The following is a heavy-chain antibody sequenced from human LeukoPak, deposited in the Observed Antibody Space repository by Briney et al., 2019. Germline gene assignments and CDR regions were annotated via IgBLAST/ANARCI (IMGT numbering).Heavy chain of an antibody. CDR2: IYHSGST. D-gene: IGHD6-19*01. Sequence: SQTLSLTCAVSGGSISSGGYSWSWIRQPPGKGLEWIGYIYHSGSTYYNPSLKSRVTISVDTSKNQFSLKLSSVTAADTAVYYCARRVAGFNYFDYWGQGTLVTVSS. V-gene: IGHV4-30-2*01. J-gene: IGHJ4*02. CDR3: ARRVAGFNYFDY. CDR1: GGSISSGGYS.